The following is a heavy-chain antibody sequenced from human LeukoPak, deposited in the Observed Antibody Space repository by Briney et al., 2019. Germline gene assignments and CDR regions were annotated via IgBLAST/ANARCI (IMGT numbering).Heavy chain of an antibody. D-gene: IGHD2/OR15-2a*01. CDR1: GFTFSSYS. J-gene: IGHJ4*02. CDR3: TSNMVQ. V-gene: IGHV3-48*04. CDR2: IGGSSTTI. Sequence: GRSLRLSCAASGFTFSSYSLNWVRQAPGKGLEWVSYIGGSSTTIYYADSVKGRFTISRDNAKNSLYLQMNSLKTEDTAVYYCTSNMVQWGQGTLVTVSS.